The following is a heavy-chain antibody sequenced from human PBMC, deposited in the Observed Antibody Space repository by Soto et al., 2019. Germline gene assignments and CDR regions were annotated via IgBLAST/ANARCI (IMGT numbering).Heavy chain of an antibody. CDR2: VTHDGSLY. V-gene: IGHV3-30*18. D-gene: IGHD2-8*02. CDR3: VKDRSDTWSFDY. CDR1: GFTFLSCA. Sequence: QVQLVESGGGVVQPGRSLRLSCVAYGFTFLSCAMHWVRQVPGKGLEWLAVVTHDGSLYPYADSVKGRFSISRDNSMKTLYLQMTSLRPEDTAVYYCVKDRSDTWSFDYWGQGTLVTVSS. J-gene: IGHJ4*02.